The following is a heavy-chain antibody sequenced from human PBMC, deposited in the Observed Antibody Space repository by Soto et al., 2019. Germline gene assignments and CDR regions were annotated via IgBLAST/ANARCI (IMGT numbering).Heavy chain of an antibody. CDR3: ARGDAPPFRVAAWYFDL. J-gene: IGHJ2*01. V-gene: IGHV3-30-3*01. Sequence: QVQLVESRGGVVQPGRSLRLSCAASGFTFSSYAMHWVRQAPGKGLEWVAVISYDGDNKYYADSVKGRFTISRDSSKNTLYLQMNSLRAEDTAVYYCARGDAPPFRVAAWYFDLWGRGTLVTVSS. CDR2: ISYDGDNK. D-gene: IGHD6-19*01. CDR1: GFTFSSYA.